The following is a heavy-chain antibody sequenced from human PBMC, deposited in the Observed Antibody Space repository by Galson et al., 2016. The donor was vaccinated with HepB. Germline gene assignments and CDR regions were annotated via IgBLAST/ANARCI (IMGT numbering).Heavy chain of an antibody. Sequence: SLRLSCAASGFTFGDYAMHWVRQAPGKGLEWVSGISWNSGSIGYADSVKGRFTISRDNAKNSLYLQMNSLRAEDTALYYCAEGVRFIYYYGMDVWGQGTTVTVSS. V-gene: IGHV3-9*01. CDR1: GFTFGDYA. J-gene: IGHJ6*02. D-gene: IGHD3-3*01. CDR2: ISWNSGSI. CDR3: AEGVRFIYYYGMDV.